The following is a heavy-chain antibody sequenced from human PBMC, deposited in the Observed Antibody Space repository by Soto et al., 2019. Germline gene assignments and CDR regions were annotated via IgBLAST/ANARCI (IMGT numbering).Heavy chain of an antibody. Sequence: LLESGGGFIQPGGSLRPSCAASGFGFSSFAMSWVRQTPGRGLEWVSTISATGGLTYFADSVKGRFTISRDNSENTLHPQMHSLRAEDTAIYYCAKDQGFGSGAVFDVLGQGSLVTVSS. CDR2: ISATGGLT. J-gene: IGHJ4*02. V-gene: IGHV3-23*01. CDR3: AKDQGFGSGAVFDV. CDR1: GFGFSSFA. D-gene: IGHD3-10*01.